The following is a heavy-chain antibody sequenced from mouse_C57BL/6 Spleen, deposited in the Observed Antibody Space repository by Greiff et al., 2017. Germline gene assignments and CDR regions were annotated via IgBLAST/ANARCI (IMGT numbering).Heavy chain of an antibody. CDR3: AREGVLRYIDY. CDR1: GYTFTSYW. V-gene: IGHV1-64*01. D-gene: IGHD1-1*01. J-gene: IGHJ2*01. CDR2: IHPNSGST. Sequence: QVQLQQPGAELVKPGASVTLSCKASGYTFTSYWMHWVKQRPGQGLEWIGMIHPNSGSTNYNEKFKSKATLTVDKSSSTAYMQLSSLTSKDAAVYYCAREGVLRYIDYWGQGTTLTVSS.